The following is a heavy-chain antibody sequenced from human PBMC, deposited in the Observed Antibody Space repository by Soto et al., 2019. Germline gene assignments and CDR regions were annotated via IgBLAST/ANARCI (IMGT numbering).Heavy chain of an antibody. D-gene: IGHD3-10*01. J-gene: IGHJ4*02. CDR1: GGSVSSGSYF. CDR2: IFYSTTT. Sequence: QVQLQESGPGLVKPSETLSLTCTVSGGSVSSGSYFWSWFRQPPGKGLEWIGYIFYSTTTHYNPSLKSRVTISVDTSNNQFSLKLSSVTAADTAVYYCARVIAHGSGSYHTDYWGQGTLVTVSS. V-gene: IGHV4-61*01. CDR3: ARVIAHGSGSYHTDY.